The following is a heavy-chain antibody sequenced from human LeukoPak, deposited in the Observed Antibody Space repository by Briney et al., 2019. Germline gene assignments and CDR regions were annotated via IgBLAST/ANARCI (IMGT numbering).Heavy chain of an antibody. CDR3: ARTWPDLLCLDY. D-gene: IGHD1-14*01. J-gene: IGHJ4*02. Sequence: SETLSLTCAVYGGSFSGYYWSWIRQPPGKGLEWIGEINHSGSTNYNPSLKSRVTVSVDTSKNQFSLKLSSVTAADTAVYYCARTWPDLLCLDYWGQGTLVTVSS. CDR2: INHSGST. V-gene: IGHV4-34*01. CDR1: GGSFSGYY.